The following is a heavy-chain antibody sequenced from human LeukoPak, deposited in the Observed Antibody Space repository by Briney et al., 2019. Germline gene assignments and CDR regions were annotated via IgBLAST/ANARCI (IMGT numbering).Heavy chain of an antibody. CDR2: IKQDGSEK. CDR1: GFTFSSYW. D-gene: IGHD3-10*01. V-gene: IGHV3-7*01. CDR3: ARDYYGSVSSHNY. J-gene: IGHJ4*02. Sequence: PVGSLRLSCAASGFTFSSYWMSWVRQAPGKGLEWVANIKQDGSEKYYVDSVKGRFTISRDNAKNSLYLQMNSLRAEDTAVYYCARDYYGSVSSHNYWGQGTLVTVSS.